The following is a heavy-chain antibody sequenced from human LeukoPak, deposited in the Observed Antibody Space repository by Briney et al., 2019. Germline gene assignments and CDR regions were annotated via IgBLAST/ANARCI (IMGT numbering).Heavy chain of an antibody. J-gene: IGHJ4*02. V-gene: IGHV4-34*01. CDR1: GGSFSGYY. CDR3: ARCRHYGDYLSRYYFDY. Sequence: SETLSLTCAVYGGSFSGYYWSWIRQPPGKGLEWIGEINHSGSTNYNPSLKSRVTISVDTSKNQFSLKLSSVTAADTAVYYCARCRHYGDYLSRYYFDYWGQGTLVTVSS. D-gene: IGHD4-17*01. CDR2: INHSGST.